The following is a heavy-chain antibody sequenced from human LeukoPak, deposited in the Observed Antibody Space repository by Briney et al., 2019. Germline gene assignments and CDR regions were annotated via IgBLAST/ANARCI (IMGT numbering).Heavy chain of an antibody. CDR3: AKLDGTITDY. D-gene: IGHD5-12*01. Sequence: GGSLRLSCAASGFTFSSYDLHWVRQAPGKGLEWVAFIRYDGSNKYYADSVKGRFTISRDNSKNTLYLQMNSLRAEDTAVYYCAKLDGTITDYWGQGTLVTVSS. CDR1: GFTFSSYD. V-gene: IGHV3-30*02. J-gene: IGHJ4*02. CDR2: IRYDGSNK.